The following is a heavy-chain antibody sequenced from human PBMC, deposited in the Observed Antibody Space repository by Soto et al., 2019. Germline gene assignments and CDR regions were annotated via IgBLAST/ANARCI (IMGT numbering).Heavy chain of an antibody. CDR2: IYSGGST. V-gene: IGHV3-53*01. J-gene: IGHJ6*02. D-gene: IGHD3-3*01. CDR3: ARGGGYDFCSGYFCRSYGMDD. Sequence: GGSLRLSCAASGFTVSSNYMSWVRQAPGKGLEWVSVIYSGGSTYYADSVKGRFTISRDNSKNTLYLQMNSLRAEDTAVYYCARGGGYDFCSGYFCRSYGMDDWGQGTTVTVS. CDR1: GFTVSSNY.